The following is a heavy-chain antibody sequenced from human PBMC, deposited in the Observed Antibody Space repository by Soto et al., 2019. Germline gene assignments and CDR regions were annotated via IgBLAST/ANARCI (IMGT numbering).Heavy chain of an antibody. Sequence: SETLSLTCTFSVGSISGGTYYWGWIRQPPGKGLEWIGSIYYSGSTYYNPSLKSRVTISVDTSKNQFSLKLSSVTAADTAVYYCARLAYCGTDCYALDYWGQGSLVTVSS. CDR2: IYYSGST. CDR3: ARLAYCGTDCYALDY. J-gene: IGHJ4*02. D-gene: IGHD2-21*02. V-gene: IGHV4-39*01. CDR1: VGSISGGTYY.